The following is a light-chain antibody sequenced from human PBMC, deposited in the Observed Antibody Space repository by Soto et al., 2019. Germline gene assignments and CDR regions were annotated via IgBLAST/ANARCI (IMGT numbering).Light chain of an antibody. V-gene: IGLV2-14*01. CDR3: NSYTSRSTYV. CDR1: SSYVGGYNY. Sequence: LTQPSSGSGSPGQSITISCTGTSSYVGGYNYVSWYQQQPGKAPKLMIYDVSNRPSGVSNRFSGSKSGNTASLTISGLQAEDEADYYCNSYTSRSTYVFGTGTKVTVL. J-gene: IGLJ1*01. CDR2: DVS.